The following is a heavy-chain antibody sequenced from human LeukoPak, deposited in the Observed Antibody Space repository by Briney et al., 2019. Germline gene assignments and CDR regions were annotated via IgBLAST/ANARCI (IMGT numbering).Heavy chain of an antibody. CDR3: VTNRFIFDC. D-gene: IGHD3-10*01. CDR1: GFTFSDAW. Sequence: GGSLRLSCAASGFTFSDAWMNWVRQTPGKGLEWVGHIKNKAVGGTTDYAAPVKGRFTISRDDSKNTLYLQLNSLNTEDTAVYFCVTNRFIFDCWGQGTLVTVSS. CDR2: IKNKAVGGTT. V-gene: IGHV3-15*01. J-gene: IGHJ4*02.